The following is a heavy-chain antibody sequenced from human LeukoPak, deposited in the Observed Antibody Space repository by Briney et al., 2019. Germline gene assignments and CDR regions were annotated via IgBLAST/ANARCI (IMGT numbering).Heavy chain of an antibody. V-gene: IGHV3-11*01. J-gene: IGHJ3*02. CDR3: ARELQDVVETAILPDAFDI. CDR1: GLTFSDYY. Sequence: PGGSLRLSCAASGLTFSDYYMSWIRQAPGKGLEWVSYISSSGSTIYYADSVKGRFTISRDNAKNSLYLQMNSLRAEDTAVYYCARELQDVVETAILPDAFDIWGQGTMVTVSS. D-gene: IGHD2-21*02. CDR2: ISSSGSTI.